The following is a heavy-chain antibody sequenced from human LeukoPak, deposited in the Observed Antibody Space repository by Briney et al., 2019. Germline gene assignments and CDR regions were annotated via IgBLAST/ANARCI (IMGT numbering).Heavy chain of an antibody. CDR3: ARVGYSSSGNYYNDRGAFDY. CDR2: IYYSGST. CDR1: GGSISNYY. D-gene: IGHD3-10*01. V-gene: IGHV4-59*01. Sequence: SETLSLTCTVSGGSISNYYWSWIRQPLGKGLEWIGYIYYSGSTNYNPSLKSRVTISVDTSKNQFSLKLSSVTAADTAVYYCARVGYSSSGNYYNDRGAFDYWGQGTLVTVSS. J-gene: IGHJ4*02.